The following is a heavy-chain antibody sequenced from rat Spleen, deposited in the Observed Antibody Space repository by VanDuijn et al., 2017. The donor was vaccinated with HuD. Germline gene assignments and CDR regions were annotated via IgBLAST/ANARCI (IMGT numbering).Heavy chain of an antibody. D-gene: IGHD1-2*01. V-gene: IGHV5S13*01. Sequence: EVQLVESGGGLVQPGRSLKLSCAASGFTFSNYDMAWVRQAPTKGLEWVASISTGGGNTYYPDSVKGRFTISRDNAENTAYLQMNSLRSEDTATYYCGKDMNYFSTYPFYVMGAWGQGASVTVSS. J-gene: IGHJ4*01. CDR3: GKDMNYFSTYPFYVMGA. CDR1: GFTFSNYD. CDR2: ISTGGGNT.